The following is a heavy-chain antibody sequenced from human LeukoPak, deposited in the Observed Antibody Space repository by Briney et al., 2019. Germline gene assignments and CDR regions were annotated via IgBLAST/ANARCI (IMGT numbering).Heavy chain of an antibody. V-gene: IGHV3-9*01. D-gene: IGHD5-24*01. J-gene: IGHJ4*02. CDR3: VKDRGLRNQWLQVTYDS. Sequence: PGRSLRLSCAASGFIFDNYAMHWVRQAPGKGLEWVSGISWNSVNIGHEDSVKGRFTISRDNAKNSLHLQMNSLRPEDTALYYCVKDRGLRNQWLQVTYDSWGQGTLVTVSS. CDR2: ISWNSVNI. CDR1: GFIFDNYA.